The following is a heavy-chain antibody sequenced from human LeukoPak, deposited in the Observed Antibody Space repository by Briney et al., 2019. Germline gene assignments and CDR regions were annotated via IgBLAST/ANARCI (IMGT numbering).Heavy chain of an antibody. CDR1: GGSISSYY. J-gene: IGHJ3*02. CDR3: AREGWGVPAAQRPTGAFDI. V-gene: IGHV4-4*07. CDR2: IYTSGST. D-gene: IGHD2-2*01. Sequence: SETLSLTCTVSGGSISSYYWSWIRQPAGKGLEWIGRIYTSGSTNYNPSLKSRVTMSVDTSKNQFSLKLSSVTAADTAVYYCAREGWGVPAAQRPTGAFDIWGQGTMVTVSS.